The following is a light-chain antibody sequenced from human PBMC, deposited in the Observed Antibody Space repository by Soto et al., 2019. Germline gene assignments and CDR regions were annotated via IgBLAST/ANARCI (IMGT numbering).Light chain of an antibody. V-gene: IGKV3-11*01. CDR1: QRVSSY. CDR2: DAS. J-gene: IGKJ4*01. Sequence: EIVLTQSPATLSLSPGESATLSCRASQRVSSYLAWYQQKPGQAPRLLIYDASTRAAGIPARFSGSGSGTDFTLSISSLEPEDFAVYYCQQRSNWPFTFGGGTKVEIK. CDR3: QQRSNWPFT.